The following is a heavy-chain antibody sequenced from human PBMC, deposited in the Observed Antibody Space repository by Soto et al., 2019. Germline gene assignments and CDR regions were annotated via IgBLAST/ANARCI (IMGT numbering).Heavy chain of an antibody. J-gene: IGHJ3*01. CDR3: AKDLFAKNGVWEAFDL. V-gene: IGHV3-23*01. CDR1: GFYFSAYA. CDR2: LVGSGADK. D-gene: IGHD2-8*01. Sequence: EVQLLESGGGLVQPGGSLRLSCAASGFYFSAYAMSWVRQAPGKGLQWVSGLVGSGADKNYADSVRGRFTVSRDNSKNTLYLEMNSLRDEDTGVYFCAKDLFAKNGVWEAFDLWGRGTKVTVSS.